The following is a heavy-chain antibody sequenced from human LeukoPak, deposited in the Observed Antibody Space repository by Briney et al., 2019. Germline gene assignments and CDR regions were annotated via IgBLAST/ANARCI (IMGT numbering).Heavy chain of an antibody. CDR2: IKEDGSVK. J-gene: IGHJ4*02. CDR1: GFTFSNSW. D-gene: IGHD1-1*01. Sequence: GGSLRLSCAASGFTFSNSWMTWVRQAPGKGLEWVANIKEDGSVKNYVDSVKGRFTISRDNAKYSLYLQVNSLRAEDTAVYYCARDRGYFAFDYWGQGTLVTVSS. CDR3: ARDRGYFAFDY. V-gene: IGHV3-7*01.